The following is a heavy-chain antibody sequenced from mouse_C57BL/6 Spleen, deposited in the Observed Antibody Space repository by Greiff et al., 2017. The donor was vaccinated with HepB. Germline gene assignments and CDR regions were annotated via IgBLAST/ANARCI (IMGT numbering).Heavy chain of an antibody. Sequence: EVQGVASGGGLVKPGGSLNLSCAASGFPFSSYAKSWVRQTPEKRLEWVATISDGGSYTYYPDNVKGRFTISRDNAKNNLDLQMSHLKSEDTAMYYCARRRGYYGSSSPFAYWGQGTLVTVSA. CDR1: GFPFSSYA. CDR3: ARRRGYYGSSSPFAY. J-gene: IGHJ3*01. CDR2: ISDGGSYT. V-gene: IGHV5-4*03. D-gene: IGHD1-1*01.